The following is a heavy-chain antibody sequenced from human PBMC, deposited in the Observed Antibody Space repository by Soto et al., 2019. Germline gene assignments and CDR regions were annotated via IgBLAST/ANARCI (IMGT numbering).Heavy chain of an antibody. CDR3: ARDPVMRGDYYYGMDV. Sequence: SVKVSCKASGGTFSSYAISWVRQAPGQGLEWMGGIIPIFGTANYAQKFQGRVTITADESTSTAYMELSSLRSEDTAVYYCARDPVMRGDYYYGMDVWGQGTTVTVSS. CDR2: IIPIFGTA. J-gene: IGHJ6*02. D-gene: IGHD2-21*01. V-gene: IGHV1-69*13. CDR1: GGTFSSYA.